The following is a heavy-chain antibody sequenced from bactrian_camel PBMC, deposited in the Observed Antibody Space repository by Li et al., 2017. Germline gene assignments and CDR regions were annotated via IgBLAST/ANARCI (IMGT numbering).Heavy chain of an antibody. Sequence: HVQLVESGGVSVQAGGSLKLSCTASGSTDGPNCLGWFRQAPGMAHEGIAGTDRTGRGTYYAGSVKGRFTMSRDNAKNTVYLQMNSLKPEDSAVYYCAAVWGWDGLGDVDSCGLARGPRSPSP. CDR1: GSTDGPNC. V-gene: IGHV3S6*01. J-gene: IGHJ4*01. CDR2: TDRTGRGT. D-gene: IGHD5*01.